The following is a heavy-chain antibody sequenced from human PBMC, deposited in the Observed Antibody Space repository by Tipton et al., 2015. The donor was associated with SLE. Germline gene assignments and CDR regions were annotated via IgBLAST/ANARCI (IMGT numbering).Heavy chain of an antibody. D-gene: IGHD4/OR15-4a*01. CDR1: GGSISSSSYY. CDR2: INHSGST. Sequence: LRLSCTLSGGSISSSSYYWGWLRQSPGKGLEWIGEINHSGSTNYNPSLKSRVTISVDRSNNQFSLNLSSVTAADTAVYYCARERIEEYGGKENWIDPWGQGTLVTVSS. J-gene: IGHJ5*02. V-gene: IGHV4-39*07. CDR3: ARERIEEYGGKENWIDP.